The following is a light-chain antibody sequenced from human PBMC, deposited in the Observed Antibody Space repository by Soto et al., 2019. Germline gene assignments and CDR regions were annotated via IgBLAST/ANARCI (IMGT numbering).Light chain of an antibody. CDR1: SSDVGAYNY. Sequence: QSALAQPASVSGSPGQSITISCTGTSSDVGAYNYVSWYQQHPGKAPKLMIYDVSHRPSGVSHRFSGSKSGNTASLTISELQDEEEADYYCGSYTTRSNYVFGTGTKVTVL. V-gene: IGLV2-14*01. CDR3: GSYTTRSNYV. J-gene: IGLJ1*01. CDR2: DVS.